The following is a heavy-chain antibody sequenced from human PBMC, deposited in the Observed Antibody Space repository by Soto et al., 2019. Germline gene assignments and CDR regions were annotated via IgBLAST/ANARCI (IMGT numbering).Heavy chain of an antibody. J-gene: IGHJ4*02. D-gene: IGHD3-16*01. Sequence: SETLSLTCAVYGGSFGAYSWTWIRQTPGKGLEWIGEINYSGTTYYNPSLEGRVTISVDTSKNQFSLKLSSVTAADTAVYYCAKVTRYLGGFDFWGQGTLVTVSS. CDR3: AKVTRYLGGFDF. V-gene: IGHV4-34*01. CDR1: GGSFGAYS. CDR2: INYSGTT.